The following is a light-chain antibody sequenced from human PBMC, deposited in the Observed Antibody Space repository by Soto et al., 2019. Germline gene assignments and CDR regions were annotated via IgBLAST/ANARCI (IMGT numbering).Light chain of an antibody. V-gene: IGLV2-23*02. CDR1: NSDVGTYNL. Sequence: QSALTQPASVSGSPGQSITISCTGTNSDVGTYNLVSWYQQHPGKAPKVMIYEVSKRPSGVSNRFSGSKSGNTASLTISGLQAEDEADYYCCSYAGSSTYVFGTGTQLTVL. CDR2: EVS. CDR3: CSYAGSSTYV. J-gene: IGLJ1*01.